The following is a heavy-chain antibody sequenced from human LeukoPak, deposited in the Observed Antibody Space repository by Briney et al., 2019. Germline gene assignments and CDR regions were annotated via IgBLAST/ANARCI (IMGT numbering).Heavy chain of an antibody. D-gene: IGHD2-2*01. CDR3: AKKVAPSSTGFDY. J-gene: IGHJ4*02. CDR2: ISGSGGST. CDR1: GFXFSNYA. V-gene: IGHV3-23*01. Sequence: PGGSLRLSCAASGFXFSNYAISWVRQAPGKGLDWVSAISGSGGSTYYADSVKGRFTISRDNSKNTLYLQMNSLRAEDTAVYYCAKKVAPSSTGFDYWGQGALVTVSS.